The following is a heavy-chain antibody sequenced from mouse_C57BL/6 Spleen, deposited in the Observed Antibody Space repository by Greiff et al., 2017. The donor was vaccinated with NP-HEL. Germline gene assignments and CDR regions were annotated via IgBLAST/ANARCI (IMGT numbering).Heavy chain of an antibody. CDR2: IDPSDSYT. V-gene: IGHV1-69*01. CDR3: ARWSYYSNYDY. CDR1: GYTFTSYW. J-gene: IGHJ2*01. Sequence: QVQLQQPGAELVMPGASVKLSCKASGYTFTSYWMHWVKQRPGQGLEWIGEIDPSDSYTNYNQKFKGKSTLTVDKSSSTAYMQLSSLTSEDSAVYYCARWSYYSNYDYWGQGTTLIVSS. D-gene: IGHD2-5*01.